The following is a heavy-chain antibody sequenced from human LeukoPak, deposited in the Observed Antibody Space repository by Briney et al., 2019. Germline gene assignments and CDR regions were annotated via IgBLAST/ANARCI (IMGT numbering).Heavy chain of an antibody. Sequence: QAGGSLRLSCAASGFTFTTYEMNWVRQAPGKGLEWLSYISANGDTIYYADSVKGRFTISRDNGRKSLYLQMNSLRVEDTGIYYCVSAYGGLLDYWGQGTLVTVSS. V-gene: IGHV3-48*03. CDR1: GFTFTTYE. CDR3: VSAYGGLLDY. D-gene: IGHD3-16*01. CDR2: ISANGDTI. J-gene: IGHJ4*02.